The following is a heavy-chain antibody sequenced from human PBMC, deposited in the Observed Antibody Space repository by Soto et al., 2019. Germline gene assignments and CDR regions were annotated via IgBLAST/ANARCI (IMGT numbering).Heavy chain of an antibody. D-gene: IGHD6-19*01. V-gene: IGHV3-33*01. CDR1: GFTFSSYV. CDR3: ARARSSGWRMRGGAFDY. CDR2: IWYDGSNK. J-gene: IGHJ4*02. Sequence: GGSLRLSCAASGFTFSSYVMHWVRQAPGKGLEWVAVIWYDGSNKYYADSVKGRFTISRDNSKNTLYLQMNSLRAEDTAVYYCARARSSGWRMRGGAFDYWGQGTLVTVSS.